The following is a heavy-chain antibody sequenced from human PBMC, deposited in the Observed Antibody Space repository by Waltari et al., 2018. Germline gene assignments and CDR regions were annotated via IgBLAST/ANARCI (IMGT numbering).Heavy chain of an antibody. D-gene: IGHD5-18*01. CDR3: ARVEYTYGPYCFDS. CDR2: ISSDGNTT. Sequence: EVQLVESGGGLVQPGGSLRLSCEASGFTFCSYGWHWVRQTPGKGLVWVSRISSDGNTTTYADSVKGRFTISRDNAKNTLYLQMNSLRAEDTALYYCARVEYTYGPYCFDSWGQGTPVTVSS. J-gene: IGHJ4*02. V-gene: IGHV3-74*01. CDR1: GFTFCSYG.